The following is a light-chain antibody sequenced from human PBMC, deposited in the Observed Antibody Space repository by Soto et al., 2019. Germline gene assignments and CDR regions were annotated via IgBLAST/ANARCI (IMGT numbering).Light chain of an antibody. CDR2: EAS. Sequence: DIQMTQSPASLSVSVGDRVTITCRASQSISTYLNWYQQRPGRAPKLLIYEASSLQSGVPSRFSGSGSGTDFTLTISSLQPEDFATYYCQQSYDPPFTFGPGTKVDIK. CDR3: QQSYDPPFT. CDR1: QSISTY. V-gene: IGKV1-39*01. J-gene: IGKJ3*01.